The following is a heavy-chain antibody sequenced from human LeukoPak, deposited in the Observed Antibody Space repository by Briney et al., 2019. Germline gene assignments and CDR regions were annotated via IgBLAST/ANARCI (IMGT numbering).Heavy chain of an antibody. CDR1: GGTFSSYA. D-gene: IGHD1-26*01. V-gene: IGHV1-69*04. CDR2: IIPIFGIA. CDR3: ARDRENSGSYYRD. J-gene: IGHJ4*02. Sequence: SVKVSCKASGGTFSSYAISWVRQAHGQGLEWMGRIIPIFGIANYAQKFQGRATITADKSTSTAYMELSSLRSEDTAVYYCARDRENSGSYYRDWGQGTLVTVSS.